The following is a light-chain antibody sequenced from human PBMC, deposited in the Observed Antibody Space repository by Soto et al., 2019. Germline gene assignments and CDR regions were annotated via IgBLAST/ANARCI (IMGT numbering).Light chain of an antibody. V-gene: IGLV2-11*01. CDR2: DVT. J-gene: IGLJ1*01. Sequence: QSVLTQPRSVSGSPGQSVTVSCTGTSRDVAVYGYVSWFQQHPGKAPQLLIYDVTKRPSGVPDRFSGSKSGNTAALTISGLQAEDEAEYFCSSYAGSYTWIFGSGTKLTVL. CDR1: SRDVAVYGY. CDR3: SSYAGSYTWI.